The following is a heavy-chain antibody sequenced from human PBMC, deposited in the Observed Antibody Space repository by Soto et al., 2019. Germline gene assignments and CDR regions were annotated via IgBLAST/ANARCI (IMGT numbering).Heavy chain of an antibody. Sequence: QVQLQESGPGLVKPSETLSLTCTVSGGSISNYYWSWIRQPPGKGLEWIGYIFYSGSTNYNPSLKRRVTHSGDTSKNQFPLKLSSVAAADTAIYYCARDNGYNFGYYRWFDPWGQGTLVTVSS. D-gene: IGHD5-18*01. V-gene: IGHV4-59*01. CDR1: GGSISNYY. CDR3: ARDNGYNFGYYRWFDP. CDR2: IFYSGST. J-gene: IGHJ5*02.